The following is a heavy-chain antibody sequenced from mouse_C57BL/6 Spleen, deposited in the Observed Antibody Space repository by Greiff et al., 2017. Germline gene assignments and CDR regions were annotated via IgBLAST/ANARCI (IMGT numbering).Heavy chain of an antibody. Sequence: VQLQQSGPELVKPGASVKISCKASGYTFTDYYMNWVKQSHGKSLEWIGDINPNNGGTSYNQKFKGKATLTVDKSSSTAYMELRSLTSEDSAVYYCARTPPYYDYDEGGFDYWGQGTTLTVSS. CDR2: INPNNGGT. J-gene: IGHJ2*01. CDR1: GYTFTDYY. D-gene: IGHD2-4*01. V-gene: IGHV1-26*01. CDR3: ARTPPYYDYDEGGFDY.